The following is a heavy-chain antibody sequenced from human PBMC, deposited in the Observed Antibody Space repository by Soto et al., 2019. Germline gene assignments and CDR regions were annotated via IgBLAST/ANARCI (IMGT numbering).Heavy chain of an antibody. V-gene: IGHV3-30-3*01. J-gene: IGHJ4*02. D-gene: IGHD2-2*01. CDR2: ISYDVINK. CDR3: ARGLSRPRYCSSTSCGVYY. Sequence: GRSLRLSFVAFGFTFSSYAMHWVNQASVKGLECVSFISYDVINKFCADSVMCRFTSPRDYAKNTLYLVMNSLRAEDTVVYYGARGLSRPRYCSSTSCGVYYWGQGT. CDR1: GFTFSSYA.